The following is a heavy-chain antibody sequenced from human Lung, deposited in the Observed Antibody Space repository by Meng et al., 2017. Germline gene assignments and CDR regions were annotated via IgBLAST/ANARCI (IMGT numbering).Heavy chain of an antibody. D-gene: IGHD2-15*01. CDR2: ISTSGHDI. Sequence: GGSLRLSCAASGFIVSSYEMNWVRQAPGKGLEWISYISTSGHDIFYADSVKGRFTISRDNAHNSLYLQMSSLGVDDTAVYYCAREGEAAHRDAFDIWGQGKLVTV. CDR1: GFIVSSYE. J-gene: IGHJ3*02. V-gene: IGHV3-48*03. CDR3: AREGEAAHRDAFDI.